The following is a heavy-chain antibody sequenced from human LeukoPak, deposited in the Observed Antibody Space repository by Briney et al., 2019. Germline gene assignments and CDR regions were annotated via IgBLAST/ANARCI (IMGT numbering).Heavy chain of an antibody. J-gene: IGHJ4*02. CDR3: ASLGYNSWYAFDY. CDR1: GFKFSSYW. D-gene: IGHD2/OR15-2a*01. V-gene: IGHV3-74*01. Sequence: GGFLILSCASHGFKFSSYWVHWVRQATGKVLVWVSRINSDEGATTYTDSVNGRFTISRDNAKTTLYLQLNSLRGEDTAVYYCASLGYNSWYAFDYWGQGTLVTVSS. CDR2: INSDEGAT.